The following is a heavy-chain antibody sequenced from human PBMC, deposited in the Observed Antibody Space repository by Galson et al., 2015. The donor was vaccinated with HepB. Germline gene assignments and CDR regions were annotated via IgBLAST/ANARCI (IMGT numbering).Heavy chain of an antibody. Sequence: SLRLSCAASGFTFSSYAMRWVRQAPGKGLEWVSAISGSGGSTYYADSVKGRFTISRDNSKSTLYLQMSSLRAEDTAIYYCAKGDCSGGRCYSIDYWGQGALVTVSS. V-gene: IGHV3-23*01. CDR1: GFTFSSYA. CDR3: AKGDCSGGRCYSIDY. J-gene: IGHJ4*02. D-gene: IGHD2-15*01. CDR2: ISGSGGST.